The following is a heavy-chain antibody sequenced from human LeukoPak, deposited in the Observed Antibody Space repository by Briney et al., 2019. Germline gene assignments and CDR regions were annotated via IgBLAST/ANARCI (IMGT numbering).Heavy chain of an antibody. V-gene: IGHV3-23*01. CDR3: AKDSDPDGFDY. CDR1: ELTFNTYA. J-gene: IGHJ4*02. CDR2: ISGSGGST. Sequence: GGSLRPSLAPPELTFNTYAMAGVGQAPGKGLDGVSAISGSGGSTYYADSVKGRFTISRDNSKNTLYLQMNSLRAEDTAVYYCAKDSDPDGFDYWGQGTLVTVSS.